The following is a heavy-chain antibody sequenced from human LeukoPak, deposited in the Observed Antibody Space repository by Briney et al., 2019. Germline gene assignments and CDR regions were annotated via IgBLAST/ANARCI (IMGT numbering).Heavy chain of an antibody. CDR3: ARAGHSSGYDFDY. J-gene: IGHJ4*02. Sequence: SGGSLRLSCAASGFTFRSYVMGWVRQAPGKGLEWVSSISSSSSYIYYADSVKGRFTISRDNAKNSLYLQMNSLRAEDTAVYYCARAGHSSGYDFDYWGQGTLVTVSS. D-gene: IGHD3-22*01. CDR2: ISSSSSYI. CDR1: GFTFRSYV. V-gene: IGHV3-21*01.